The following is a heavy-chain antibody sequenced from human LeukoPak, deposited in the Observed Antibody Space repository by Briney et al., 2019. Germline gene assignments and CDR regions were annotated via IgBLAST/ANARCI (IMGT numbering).Heavy chain of an antibody. Sequence: GGSLRLSCAASGFTFSSYAMSWVRQAPGKGLEWVSTISGSGGATYYADSVKGRFTISTDNSKNTLYLQMNTLRAEDTAVYYCAKHAMIVVKPFDYWGQGTLVTVSS. CDR1: GFTFSSYA. CDR2: ISGSGGAT. J-gene: IGHJ4*02. CDR3: AKHAMIVVKPFDY. V-gene: IGHV3-23*01. D-gene: IGHD3-22*01.